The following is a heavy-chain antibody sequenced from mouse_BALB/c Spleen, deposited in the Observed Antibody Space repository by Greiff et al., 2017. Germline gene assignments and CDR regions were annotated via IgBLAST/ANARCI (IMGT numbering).Heavy chain of an antibody. V-gene: IGHV1-80*01. CDR3: ARDYYDSGEGWCFDV. CDR1: GYAFSSYW. J-gene: IGHJ1*01. CDR2: IYPGDGDT. Sequence: QVQLQQSGAELVRPGSSVKISCKASGYAFSSYWMNWVKQRPGQGLEWIGLIYPGDGDTNYNGKFKGKATLTADKSSSTAYMQLSSLTSEDSAVYFCARDYYDSGEGWCFDVWGAGTTVTVSA. D-gene: IGHD1-1*01.